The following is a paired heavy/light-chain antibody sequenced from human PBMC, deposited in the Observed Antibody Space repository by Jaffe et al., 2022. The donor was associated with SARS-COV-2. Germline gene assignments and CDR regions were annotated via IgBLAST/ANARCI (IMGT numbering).Light chain of an antibody. CDR2: ATS. Sequence: DIQMTQSPSSLSASVGDRVTITCQASQSISNYFNWYQQKPGKAPKLLIYATSSLQSGVPSRFSGSGSGTDFTLTISSLQPEDFATYYCQQSYSTPCTFGQGTRLEIK. J-gene: IGKJ2*02. V-gene: IGKV1-39*01. CDR1: QSISNY. CDR3: QQSYSTPCT.
Heavy chain of an antibody. Sequence: QVQLVESGGGVVQPGRALRLSCAASGFTFSDYAMHWVRQAPGKGLQWVAVISNDGSNKYYADSVKGRFTISRDNSKNTLFLQMNSLREEDTAVYYCAREKSRNYDGPYFYYGLDVWGQGTTVTASS. J-gene: IGHJ6*02. CDR3: AREKSRNYDGPYFYYGLDV. D-gene: IGHD1-7*01. CDR1: GFTFSDYA. CDR2: ISNDGSNK. V-gene: IGHV3-30-3*01.